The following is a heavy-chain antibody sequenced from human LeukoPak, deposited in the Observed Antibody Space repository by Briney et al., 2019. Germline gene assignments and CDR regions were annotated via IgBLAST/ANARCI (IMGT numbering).Heavy chain of an antibody. CDR1: GFTVSSNY. Sequence: PGGSLRLSCAASGFTVSSNYMSWVRQAPGKGLEWVSVIYSGGSTCYADSVKGRFTISRDNSKNTLYLQMNSLRAEDTAVYYCARGPGSHSNFEDYWGQGTLVTVSS. D-gene: IGHD4-11*01. V-gene: IGHV3-53*01. CDR2: IYSGGST. J-gene: IGHJ4*02. CDR3: ARGPGSHSNFEDY.